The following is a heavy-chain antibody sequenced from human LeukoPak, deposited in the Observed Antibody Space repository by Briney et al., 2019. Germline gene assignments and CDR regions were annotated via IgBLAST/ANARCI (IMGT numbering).Heavy chain of an antibody. J-gene: IGHJ4*02. CDR3: AKDLHGILTGYDY. CDR1: GFTFSSYW. CDR2: ISGSGGST. D-gene: IGHD3-9*01. Sequence: SGGSLRLSCAASGFTFSSYWMHWVRQAPGKGLVWVSAISGSGGSTYYADSVKGRFTISRDNSKNTLYLQMNSLRAEDTAVYYCAKDLHGILTGYDYWGQGTLVTVSS. V-gene: IGHV3-23*01.